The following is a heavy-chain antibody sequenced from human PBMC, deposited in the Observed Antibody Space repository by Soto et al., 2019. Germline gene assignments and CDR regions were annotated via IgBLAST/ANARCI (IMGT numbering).Heavy chain of an antibody. Sequence: QVQLQESGPGLVKLSETLSLTCSVSGGSMRNYYWSWMRQTPGKGLEWIGYIDYSGSTNYNPSLKSRVTISVDTSRTQLSLRLTSVTAVDTAVYHCARADTSGSGRYTPFDAFDIWGQGTMVTVSS. CDR3: ARADTSGSGRYTPFDAFDI. CDR1: GGSMRNYY. CDR2: IDYSGST. V-gene: IGHV4-59*01. J-gene: IGHJ3*02. D-gene: IGHD3-10*01.